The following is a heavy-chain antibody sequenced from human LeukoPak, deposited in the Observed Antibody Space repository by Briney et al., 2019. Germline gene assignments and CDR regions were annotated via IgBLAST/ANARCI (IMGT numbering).Heavy chain of an antibody. CDR3: ARDKQRTYGSGWRRNWFDP. CDR1: GFTFSSYW. Sequence: GGSLRLSCAASGFTFSSYWMSWVRQAPGKGLEWVAYIKQDGSEKYYADSVKGRFTIVRDNAKNSLFLQMNSTNADAPAFYYFARDKQRTYGSGWRRNWFDPWGQGTLVTVS. V-gene: IGHV3-7*01. CDR2: IKQDGSEK. J-gene: IGHJ5*02. D-gene: IGHD6-19*01.